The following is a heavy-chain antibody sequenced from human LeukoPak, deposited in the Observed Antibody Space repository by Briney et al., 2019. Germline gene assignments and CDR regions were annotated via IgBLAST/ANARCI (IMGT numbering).Heavy chain of an antibody. D-gene: IGHD6-19*01. CDR3: AKDIFWRYSSGGVYFDY. CDR2: INPSGGST. J-gene: IGHJ4*02. Sequence: GASVKVSCKASGYTFTSYYMHWVRQAPGQGLEWMGIINPSGGSTSYAQKFQGRVTMTRDTSTNTVYMELSSLRSEDTALYYCAKDIFWRYSSGGVYFDYWGQGTLVTVSS. CDR1: GYTFTSYY. V-gene: IGHV1-46*01.